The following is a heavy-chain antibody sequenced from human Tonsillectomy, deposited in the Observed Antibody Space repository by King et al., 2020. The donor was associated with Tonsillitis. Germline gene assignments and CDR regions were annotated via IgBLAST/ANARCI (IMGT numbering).Heavy chain of an antibody. CDR2: IIGISSPL. CDR1: GFSFSSYS. CDR3: ARGEHFDFWSGFSAFDY. Sequence: VQLVESGGGLVQPGGSLRLSCAASGFSFSSYSMNWVRQAPGRGLEWGSYIIGISSPLYYADSVKGRLTISRDNAKNSLSLQMNSLRAEDTAVYYCARGEHFDFWSGFSAFDYWGQGTLVTVSS. D-gene: IGHD3-3*01. V-gene: IGHV3-48*01. J-gene: IGHJ4*02.